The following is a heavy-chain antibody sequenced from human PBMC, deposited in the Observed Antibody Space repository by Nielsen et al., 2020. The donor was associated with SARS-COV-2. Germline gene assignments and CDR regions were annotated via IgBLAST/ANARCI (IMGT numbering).Heavy chain of an antibody. J-gene: IGHJ4*02. D-gene: IGHD3-10*01. CDR1: GFTFSNAW. Sequence: GESLKISCAASGFTFSNAWMSWVRQAPGKGLEWVGRIKSKTDGGTTDYAAPVKGRFTISRDDSKNTLYLQVNSLKTEDTAVYYCTTGATMVLYWGQGTLVTVSS. CDR3: TTGATMVLY. CDR2: IKSKTDGGTT. V-gene: IGHV3-15*01.